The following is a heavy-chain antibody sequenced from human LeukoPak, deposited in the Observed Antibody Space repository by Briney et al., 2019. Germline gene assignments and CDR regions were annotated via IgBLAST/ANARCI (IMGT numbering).Heavy chain of an antibody. CDR3: ARTPRTDSKTAFDY. V-gene: IGHV3-72*01. J-gene: IGHJ4*02. D-gene: IGHD1-1*01. CDR2: TRNKANSYTT. CDR1: GFTFSSYW. Sequence: GGSLRLSCAASGFTFSSYWMSWVRQAPGKGLEWVGRTRNKANSYTTEYAASVKGRFTISRDDSKNSLYLQMNSLKTEDTAVYYCARTPRTDSKTAFDYWGQGTLVTVSS.